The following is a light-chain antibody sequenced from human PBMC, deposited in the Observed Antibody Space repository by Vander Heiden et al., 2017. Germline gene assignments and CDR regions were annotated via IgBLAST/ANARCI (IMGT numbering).Light chain of an antibody. CDR3: QVWDSSSDHLV. Sequence: YVLTQPPSVSVAPGQTARITCGGNNIGSKSVHWYQQKPGQAPVLVVYDDGDRPSGIPERFSGSNSGNTATLTISRVEAGDEADYYCQVWDSSSDHLVFGTGTKVTVL. J-gene: IGLJ1*01. CDR1: NIGSKS. V-gene: IGLV3-21*02. CDR2: DDG.